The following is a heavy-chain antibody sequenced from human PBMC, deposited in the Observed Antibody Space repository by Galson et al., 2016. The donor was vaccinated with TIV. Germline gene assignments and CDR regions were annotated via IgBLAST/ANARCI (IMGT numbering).Heavy chain of an antibody. D-gene: IGHD2/OR15-2a*01. J-gene: IGHJ4*02. CDR1: GDSLSELV. Sequence: SVKVSCKVSGDSLSELVMHWVRQGPGKGLEWMGGFDPEVSKTVYAQKFQGRLTMTADTSSDTAYMELGSLTFEDTAVYYCATVAWFPGLSLDNWGQGTLVTVSS. V-gene: IGHV1-24*01. CDR2: FDPEVSKT. CDR3: ATVAWFPGLSLDN.